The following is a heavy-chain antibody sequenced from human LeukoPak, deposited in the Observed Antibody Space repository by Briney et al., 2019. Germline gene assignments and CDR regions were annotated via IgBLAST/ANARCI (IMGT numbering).Heavy chain of an antibody. V-gene: IGHV3-30-3*01. Sequence: GGSLRLSCAASGFTFSSYAMHWVRQAPGKGLEWVAVISYDGSNKYYADSVKGRFTISRDNSENIVYLQMNNLRVEDTAVYYCAGRPTGYSSGYIHWGQGTLVTVSS. D-gene: IGHD5-18*01. CDR3: AGRPTGYSSGYIH. CDR2: ISYDGSNK. J-gene: IGHJ4*02. CDR1: GFTFSSYA.